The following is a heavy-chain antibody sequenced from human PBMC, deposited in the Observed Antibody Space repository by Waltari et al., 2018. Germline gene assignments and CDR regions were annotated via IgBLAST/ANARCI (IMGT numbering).Heavy chain of an antibody. CDR2: IWYDGSNT. Sequence: QVQVVESGGGAVQPGQSLRLSCVTSGFKFSRYGMHWVRQAPGKGLEWVAVIWYDGSNTDYRESVKGRFTISRDNVKNTVDLLMNNLRVEDTAVYYCARPAWNDPPYYYGMDVWGPGTTVSVSS. CDR3: ARPAWNDPPYYYGMDV. CDR1: GFKFSRYG. D-gene: IGHD1-1*01. V-gene: IGHV3-33*01. J-gene: IGHJ6*02.